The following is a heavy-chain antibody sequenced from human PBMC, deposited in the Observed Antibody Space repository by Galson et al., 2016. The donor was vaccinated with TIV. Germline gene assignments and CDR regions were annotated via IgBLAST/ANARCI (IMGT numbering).Heavy chain of an antibody. J-gene: IGHJ4*02. Sequence: SETLSLTCGVSGGSFRGYYWTWIRLPPGKGLEWIGEIDDSGSTNSIPSLKSRLTLSVDTSRNHFSLQLNSVTAADTAIYYCTRVRFESGSYYNNGFDYWGQGTPVTVSS. CDR1: GGSFRGYY. CDR2: IDDSGST. D-gene: IGHD3-10*01. V-gene: IGHV4-34*01. CDR3: TRVRFESGSYYNNGFDY.